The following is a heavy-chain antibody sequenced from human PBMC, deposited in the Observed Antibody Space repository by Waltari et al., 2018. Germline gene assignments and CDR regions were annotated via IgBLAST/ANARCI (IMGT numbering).Heavy chain of an antibody. CDR2: IQSKIDGGTI. V-gene: IGHV3-15*01. J-gene: IGHJ4*02. D-gene: IGHD1-1*01. Sequence: EVQLVESGGGLVKPGGSIRVSWAASGLPFKKAGMSWVRQAPGKGLEWVGRIQSKIDGGTIDYAAPVKGRFTISRDDSENTLYLQMNSLKIEDTAVYYCAAGVGRTDNDYWGQGTLVTVSS. CDR3: AAGVGRTDNDY. CDR1: GLPFKKAG.